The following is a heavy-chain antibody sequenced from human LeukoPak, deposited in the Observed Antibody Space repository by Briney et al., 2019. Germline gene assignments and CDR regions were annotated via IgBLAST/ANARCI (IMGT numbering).Heavy chain of an antibody. CDR2: INAGNGNT. Sequence: ASVTVSCKASGYTLTSYAMHWVRQAPGQRLEWMGWINAGNGNTKYSQKFQGRVTITRDTSASTAYMELSSLRSEDTAVYYCAREYCGGDCYSDYWGQGTLVTVSS. V-gene: IGHV1-3*01. D-gene: IGHD2-21*02. CDR3: AREYCGGDCYSDY. J-gene: IGHJ4*02. CDR1: GYTLTSYA.